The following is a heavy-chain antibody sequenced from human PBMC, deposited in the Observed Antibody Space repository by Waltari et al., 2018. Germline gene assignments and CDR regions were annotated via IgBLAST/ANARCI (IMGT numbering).Heavy chain of an antibody. CDR2: VGFDGRNN. CDR1: GFSFSVYG. Sequence: QVHLVESGGGVVQPGGSLRLSCAASGFSFSVYGMHWVRQAPGKGLEWVAVVGFDGRNNYYAASVEGRFTLSRDNSKHTLYLQMNSLRDDDTAVYYCAKARGYYDSSSADAWGQGTLLTVSS. D-gene: IGHD3-22*01. CDR3: AKARGYYDSSSADA. V-gene: IGHV3-33*06. J-gene: IGHJ5*02.